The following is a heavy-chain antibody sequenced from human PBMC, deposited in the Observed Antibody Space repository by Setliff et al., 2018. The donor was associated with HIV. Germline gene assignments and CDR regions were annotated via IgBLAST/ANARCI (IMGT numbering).Heavy chain of an antibody. D-gene: IGHD3-10*01. J-gene: IGHJ6*04. Sequence: ASVKVSCKISGYTLTELSIHWVRQAPGTGLEWMANFDPEDGETFYAQKFQGRVTMTRDTSISTAYMELSSLTSEDTAVYGCASGKGVGGVIIAVGLDVWGKGTTVTVSS. V-gene: IGHV1-24*01. CDR1: GYTLTELS. CDR2: FDPEDGET. CDR3: ASGKGVGGVIIAVGLDV.